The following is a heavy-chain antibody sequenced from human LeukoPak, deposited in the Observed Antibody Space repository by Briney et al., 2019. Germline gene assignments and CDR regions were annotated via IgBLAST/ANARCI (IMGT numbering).Heavy chain of an antibody. J-gene: IGHJ5*02. V-gene: IGHV4-31*03. CDR3: ARHDSYYDSSGTARRWFDP. Sequence: PSQTLSLTCTVSGGSISSGGYYWSWIRQHPGKGLEWIGYIYYSGSTYYNPSLKSRVTISVDTSKNHFSLKLSSVTAADTAMYYCARHDSYYDSSGTARRWFDPWGQGTLVTVSS. CDR2: IYYSGST. CDR1: GGSISSGGYY. D-gene: IGHD3-22*01.